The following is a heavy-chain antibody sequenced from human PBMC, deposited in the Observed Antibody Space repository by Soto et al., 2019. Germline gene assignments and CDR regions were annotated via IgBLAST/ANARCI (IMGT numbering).Heavy chain of an antibody. CDR2: ISSSSSYI. CDR3: ARALTVVTGRPPVGY. CDR1: GFTFSSYS. V-gene: IGHV3-21*01. D-gene: IGHD1-20*01. J-gene: IGHJ4*02. Sequence: GGSLRLSCAASGFTFSSYSMNWVRQAPGKGLEWVSSISSSSSYIYYADSVKGRFTISRDNAKNSLYLQMNSLRAEDTAVYYCARALTVVTGRPPVGYWGQGTLVTVSS.